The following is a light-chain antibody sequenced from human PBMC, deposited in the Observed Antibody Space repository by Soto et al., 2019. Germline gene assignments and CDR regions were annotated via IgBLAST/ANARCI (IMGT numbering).Light chain of an antibody. J-gene: IGLJ2*01. CDR2: DVN. Sequence: QSALTQPASVSGSPGQSITISCTGTSSDIGAYNFVSWYQQHPGKAPKLMLYDVNIRPSGVSNRFSGSKSGNTASLTISGLQAEDEADYYCTSRTTSTTMKFGGGTKLTVL. CDR1: SSDIGAYNF. CDR3: TSRTTSTTMK. V-gene: IGLV2-14*03.